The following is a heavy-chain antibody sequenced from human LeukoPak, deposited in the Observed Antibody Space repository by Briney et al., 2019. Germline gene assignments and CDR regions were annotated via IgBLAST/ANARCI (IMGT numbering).Heavy chain of an antibody. CDR1: GGSISSGDYY. V-gene: IGHV4-30-4*08. D-gene: IGHD2-15*01. J-gene: IGHJ4*02. Sequence: SETLSLTCTVSGGSISSGDYYWSWTRQPPGKGLEWIGYIYYSGSTYYNPSLKSRVTISVDTSKNQFSLKLSSVTAADTAVYYCARIVGYWNYFDYWGQGTLVTVSS. CDR3: ARIVGYWNYFDY. CDR2: IYYSGST.